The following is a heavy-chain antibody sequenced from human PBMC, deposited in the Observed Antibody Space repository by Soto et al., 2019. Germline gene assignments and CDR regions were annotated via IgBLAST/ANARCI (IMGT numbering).Heavy chain of an antibody. Sequence: EVQLVEFGGGLVQPGGSLRLPCAASGFTFSSYSMNWVRQAPGKGLEWVSYISSSSGPIYYADSVKGRFTISRDNAKNSLYLQMNSLRAEDTAVYYCARGWLGGVASIRGDYWGQGTLVTVSS. CDR3: ARGWLGGVASIRGDY. CDR2: ISSSSGPI. CDR1: GFTFSSYS. J-gene: IGHJ4*02. V-gene: IGHV3-48*01. D-gene: IGHD5-12*01.